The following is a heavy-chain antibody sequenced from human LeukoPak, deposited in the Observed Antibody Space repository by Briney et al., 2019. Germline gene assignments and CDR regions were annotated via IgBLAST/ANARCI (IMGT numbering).Heavy chain of an antibody. D-gene: IGHD3-22*01. CDR3: AREPYYYDSSGFRRDYYYGMDA. V-gene: IGHV1-69*01. Sequence: ASVKVSCKASGGTFSSYAISWVRQAPGQGLEWMGGIIPIFGTANYAQKFQGRVTITADESTSTAYMELSSLRSEDTAVYYCAREPYYYDSSGFRRDYYYGMDAWGKGTTVTVSS. CDR1: GGTFSSYA. J-gene: IGHJ6*04. CDR2: IIPIFGTA.